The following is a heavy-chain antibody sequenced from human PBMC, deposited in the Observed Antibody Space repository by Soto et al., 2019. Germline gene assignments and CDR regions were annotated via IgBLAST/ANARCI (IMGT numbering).Heavy chain of an antibody. V-gene: IGHV1-3*01. CDR1: GNTVPNYA. Sequence: ASVKVSCKASGNTVPNYAIHWVRQAPGQRLEWMGWINGGNGNTYYSEHFQGRVTFTRDTSAGTVYMQMNSLRADDTAVYYCAKEIGYSGHDWFDHWGQGTQVTVSS. D-gene: IGHD5-12*01. CDR2: INGGNGNT. J-gene: IGHJ5*02. CDR3: AKEIGYSGHDWFDH.